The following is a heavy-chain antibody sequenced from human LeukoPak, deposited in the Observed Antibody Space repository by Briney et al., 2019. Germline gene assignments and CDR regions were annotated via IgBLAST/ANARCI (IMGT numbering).Heavy chain of an antibody. CDR2: IYYSGST. Sequence: SETLSLTCTVSGGSISSYYWSWIRQPPGKGLERIGYIYYSGSTNYNPSLKSRVTISVDTSKNQFSLKLSSVTAADTAVYYCARDPDPYYDFWSGSPYGMDVWGQGTTVTVSS. V-gene: IGHV4-59*12. CDR1: GGSISSYY. D-gene: IGHD3-3*01. CDR3: ARDPDPYYDFWSGSPYGMDV. J-gene: IGHJ6*02.